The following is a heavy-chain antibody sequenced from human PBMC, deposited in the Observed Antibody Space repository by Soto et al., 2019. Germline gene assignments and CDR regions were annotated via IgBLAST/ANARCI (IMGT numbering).Heavy chain of an antibody. Sequence: EVQLLESGGGLVQPGRSLRLSCAASGFTFSSYAMSWVRQAPGKGLEWVSAISGSGGTTYYASSVKGRFTISSDNSKNTLFLQMNILRAAYTAVYYCAKFFVETGGSSGWPWTFHFWGQGTLVTVSS. CDR1: GFTFSSYA. V-gene: IGHV3-23*01. D-gene: IGHD6-25*01. CDR3: AKFFVETGGSSGWPWTFHF. J-gene: IGHJ4*02. CDR2: ISGSGGTT.